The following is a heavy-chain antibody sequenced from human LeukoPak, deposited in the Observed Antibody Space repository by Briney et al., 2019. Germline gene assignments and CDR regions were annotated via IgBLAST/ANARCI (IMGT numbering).Heavy chain of an antibody. J-gene: IGHJ3*02. Sequence: ASVKVSCKASGYTFTGYYMHWVRQAPGQGLEWMGWINPNSGGTNYAQKFQGRVTMTRDTSISTAYMELSRLRSDDTVVYYCARPKTYYYDSSDAFDIWGQGTMVTVSS. CDR3: ARPKTYYYDSSDAFDI. V-gene: IGHV1-2*02. D-gene: IGHD3-22*01. CDR2: INPNSGGT. CDR1: GYTFTGYY.